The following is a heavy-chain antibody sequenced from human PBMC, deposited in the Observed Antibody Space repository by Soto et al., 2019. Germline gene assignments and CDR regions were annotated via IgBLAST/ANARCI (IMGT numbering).Heavy chain of an antibody. CDR2: ISAYNGNT. V-gene: IGHV1-18*01. CDR3: ARVYSSGWGTVYFDY. J-gene: IGHJ4*02. D-gene: IGHD6-19*01. Sequence: ASVKVSCKASGYTFTSYGISWVRQAPGQGLEWMGWISAYNGNTNYAQKLQGRVTMTTDTSTSTAYMELRSLRSDDTAVYSCARVYSSGWGTVYFDYWGQGTLVTVSS. CDR1: GYTFTSYG.